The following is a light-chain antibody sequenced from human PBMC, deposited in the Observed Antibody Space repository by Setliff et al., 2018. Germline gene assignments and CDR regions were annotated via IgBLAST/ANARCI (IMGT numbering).Light chain of an antibody. J-gene: IGLJ2*01. CDR1: SSDVGGYNY. CDR2: DVS. V-gene: IGLV2-11*01. CDR3: SSYTSSSTLV. Sequence: QSALTQPRSVSESPGQSVTISCTGTSSDVGGYNYVSWYQQHPGKAPKLMIYDVSKRPSGVSNRFSGSKSGNTASLTISGLQAEDEADYYCSSYTSSSTLVFGGGTQLTVL.